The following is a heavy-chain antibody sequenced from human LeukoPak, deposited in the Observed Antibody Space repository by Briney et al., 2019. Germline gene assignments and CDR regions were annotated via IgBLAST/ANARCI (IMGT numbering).Heavy chain of an antibody. J-gene: IGHJ4*02. Sequence: GGSLRLSCAASGFTFSSYSMNWVRQAPGKGLEWVSAISGSGGSTYYADSVKGRFTISRDNSKNTLYLQMNSLRAEDTAVYYCAKVVPSGSYFSYWGQGTLVTVSS. CDR1: GFTFSSYS. V-gene: IGHV3-23*01. CDR2: ISGSGGST. D-gene: IGHD1-26*01. CDR3: AKVVPSGSYFSY.